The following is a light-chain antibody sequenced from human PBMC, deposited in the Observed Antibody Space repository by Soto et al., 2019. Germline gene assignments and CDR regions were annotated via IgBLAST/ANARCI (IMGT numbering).Light chain of an antibody. Sequence: EIVLKQSPATLSLSPGERATLSCRASQSVSSYLAWYQQKPGQAPRLLIYGASSRATGIPDRFSGSGSGTDFTLTISRLEPEDFAVYYCQQYNEWPETFGHGTRLE. CDR1: QSVSSY. CDR3: QQYNEWPET. J-gene: IGKJ5*01. CDR2: GAS. V-gene: IGKV3-11*01.